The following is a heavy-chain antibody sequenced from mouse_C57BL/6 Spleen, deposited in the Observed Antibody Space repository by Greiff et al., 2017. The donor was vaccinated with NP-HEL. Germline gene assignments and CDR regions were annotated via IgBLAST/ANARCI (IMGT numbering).Heavy chain of an antibody. J-gene: IGHJ3*01. CDR1: GYPFTSYW. V-gene: IGHV1-64*01. Sequence: QVQLQQPGAELVKPGASVKLSCKASGYPFTSYWMHWVKQRPGQGLEWIGMIHPNSGSTNYNEKFKSKATLTVDKSSSTAYMQLSSLTSEDSAVYYCASFITTVGFAYWGQGTLVTVSA. CDR3: ASFITTVGFAY. CDR2: IHPNSGST. D-gene: IGHD1-1*01.